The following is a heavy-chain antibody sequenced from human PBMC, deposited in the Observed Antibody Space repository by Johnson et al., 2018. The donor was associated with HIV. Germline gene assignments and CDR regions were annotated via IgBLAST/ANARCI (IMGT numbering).Heavy chain of an antibody. CDR1: GFTVSGNY. CDR2: ISNDGSNK. CDR3: AREGEGYSSSWYDAFDI. J-gene: IGHJ3*02. Sequence: QVQLVESGGDLVQPGGSLRLSCAASGFTVSGNYMSWVRQAPGKGLEWVTFISNDGSNKYYADSVRGRFTISRDNSKNTLYLQMNSLRAEDTAVYYCAREGEGYSSSWYDAFDIWGQGTMVTVSS. D-gene: IGHD6-13*01. V-gene: IGHV3-30*03.